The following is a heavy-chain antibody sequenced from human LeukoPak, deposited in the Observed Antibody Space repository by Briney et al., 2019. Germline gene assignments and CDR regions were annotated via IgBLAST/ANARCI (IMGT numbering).Heavy chain of an antibody. V-gene: IGHV1-2*02. Sequence: GASVKVSCKASGYTFTGYYMHWVRQAPGQGLEWMGWINPNSGGTNYAQKFQGRVTMTRDTSISTAYMELSRLRSDDTAVYYCARAPAVDQYCSSTSCYGGWFDPWGQGTLVTVSS. D-gene: IGHD2-2*01. CDR3: ARAPAVDQYCSSTSCYGGWFDP. CDR1: GYTFTGYY. J-gene: IGHJ5*02. CDR2: INPNSGGT.